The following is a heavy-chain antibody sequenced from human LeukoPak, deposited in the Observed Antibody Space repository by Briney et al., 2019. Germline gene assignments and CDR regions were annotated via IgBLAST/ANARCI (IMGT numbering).Heavy chain of an antibody. D-gene: IGHD6-13*01. V-gene: IGHV3-30*18. J-gene: IGHJ4*02. CDR3: AKDRDSSTWSFFDF. Sequence: GGSLRLSCAASGFIFRNYAMHWVRQAPGKGLEWVAVGSHDGRNKIYGDSVKGRFTISRDNSKNTVYLQMDNLRPEDTAVYYCAKDRDSSTWSFFDFWGQGTLVTVSS. CDR2: GSHDGRNK. CDR1: GFIFRNYA.